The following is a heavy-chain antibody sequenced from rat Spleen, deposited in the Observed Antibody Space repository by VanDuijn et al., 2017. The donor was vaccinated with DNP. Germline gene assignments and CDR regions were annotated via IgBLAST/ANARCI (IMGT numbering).Heavy chain of an antibody. CDR2: ITSSGGGS. Sequence: EVQLVESGGDLVQPGRSLKLSCVASGFTFNNYWMTWIRQVPGKGLEWVASITSSGGGSYFPDSVKGRFTISRDNAKSTLYLQMDSLRSEDTATYYCGRPWKDWCQGVMVTVSS. V-gene: IGHV5-31*01. J-gene: IGHJ2*01. D-gene: IGHD4-2*01. CDR1: GFTFNNYW. CDR3: GRPWKD.